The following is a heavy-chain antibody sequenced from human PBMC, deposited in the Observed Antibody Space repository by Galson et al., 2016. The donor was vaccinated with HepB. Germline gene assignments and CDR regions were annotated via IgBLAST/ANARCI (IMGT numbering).Heavy chain of an antibody. CDR1: GYTFTSYG. Sequence: SVKVSCKASGYTFTSYGIGWLRQAPGQGLEWMGWISGFDGNTNSAQRFQDRVTLTTDTSTQTAYMELRSLRSDDTAVYFCARAGRTSVTTYPFDYWGQGTLVTVSS. CDR3: ARAGRTSVTTYPFDY. V-gene: IGHV1-18*01. CDR2: ISGFDGNT. D-gene: IGHD4-17*01. J-gene: IGHJ4*02.